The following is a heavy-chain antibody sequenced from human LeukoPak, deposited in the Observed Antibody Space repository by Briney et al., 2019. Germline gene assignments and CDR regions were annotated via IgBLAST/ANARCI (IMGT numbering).Heavy chain of an antibody. CDR1: GYSISSGYY. CDR3: ARDAFHYYDSSGPMGYFDY. D-gene: IGHD3-22*01. J-gene: IGHJ4*02. CDR2: IYHSGST. V-gene: IGHV4-38-2*02. Sequence: SETLSLTCTVSGYSISSGYYWGWIRQPPGKGLEWIGSIYHSGSTYYNPSLKSRVTISVDTSKNQFSLKLSSVTAAVTAVYYCARDAFHYYDSSGPMGYFDYWGQGTLVTVSS.